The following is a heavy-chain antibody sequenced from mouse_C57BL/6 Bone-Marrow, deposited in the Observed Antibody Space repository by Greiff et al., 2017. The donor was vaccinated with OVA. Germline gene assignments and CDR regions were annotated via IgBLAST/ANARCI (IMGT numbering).Heavy chain of an antibody. J-gene: IGHJ3*01. Sequence: QVQLQQPGAELVKPGASVKLSCKASGYTFTSYWMHWVKQRPGRGLEWIVRIDPNSGGTKYNEKFKSKATLTVDKPSSTASMQLSSLTSEDSAVDYCARWPYDPFAYWGQGTLVTVSA. CDR1: GYTFTSYW. D-gene: IGHD2-3*01. CDR2: IDPNSGGT. V-gene: IGHV1-72*01. CDR3: ARWPYDPFAY.